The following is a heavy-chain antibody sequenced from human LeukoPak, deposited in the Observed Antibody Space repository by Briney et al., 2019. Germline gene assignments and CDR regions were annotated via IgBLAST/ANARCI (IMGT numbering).Heavy chain of an antibody. J-gene: IGHJ3*02. V-gene: IGHV1-18*01. CDR1: GYTFTSYG. CDR3: ARIAAAGLEGAFDI. CDR2: ISAYNGNT. Sequence: ASVKVSCKASGYTFTSYGISWVRQAPGQGLEWMGWISAYNGNTDYAQKLQGRVTMTTDTSTSTAYMELRSLRSDDTAVYYCARIAAAGLEGAFDIWGQGTMVTVSS. D-gene: IGHD6-13*01.